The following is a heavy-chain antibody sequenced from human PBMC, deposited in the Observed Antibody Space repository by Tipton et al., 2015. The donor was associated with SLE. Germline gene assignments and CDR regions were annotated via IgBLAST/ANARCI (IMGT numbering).Heavy chain of an antibody. CDR3: AREGGSSGFSYYFDY. D-gene: IGHD6-19*01. CDR2: IYHSGST. Sequence: LRLSCAVYGGSFSGYYWSWIRQPPGKGLEWIGYIYHSGSTYYNPSLKSRVTISVDRSKNQFSLKLSSVTAADTAVYYCAREGGSSGFSYYFDYWGQGTLVTVSS. V-gene: IGHV4-30-2*01. J-gene: IGHJ4*02. CDR1: GGSFSGYY.